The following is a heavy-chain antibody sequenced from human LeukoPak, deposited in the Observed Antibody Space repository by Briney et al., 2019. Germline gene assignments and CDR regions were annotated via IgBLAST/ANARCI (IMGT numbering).Heavy chain of an antibody. D-gene: IGHD4-17*01. V-gene: IGHV4-59*01. CDR2: IYYSGST. Sequence: SETLSLTCTVYGRSISSYYWSWIRQPPGKGLEWIGYIYYSGSTNYNPSLKSRVTISVDTSKNQFSLKLSSVTAADTAVYYCARHTVTPLGDAFDIWGQGTMVTVSS. CDR1: GRSISSYY. J-gene: IGHJ3*02. CDR3: ARHTVTPLGDAFDI.